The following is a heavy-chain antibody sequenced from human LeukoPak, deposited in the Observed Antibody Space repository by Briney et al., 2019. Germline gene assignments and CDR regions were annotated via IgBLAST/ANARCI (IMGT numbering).Heavy chain of an antibody. CDR1: GGTIGSFY. D-gene: IGHD2-21*01. CDR2: IYYSGTT. CDR3: VRERAYRAYATDV. J-gene: IGHJ6*02. V-gene: IGHV4-59*01. Sequence: PSETLSLTCTVSGGTIGSFYWSWIRQPPGKGLEWIAYIYYSGTTNYNPSLKGRVNISVDTSKNQFSLELTSVTAADTAVYYCVRERAYRAYATDVWGQGTTVTVSS.